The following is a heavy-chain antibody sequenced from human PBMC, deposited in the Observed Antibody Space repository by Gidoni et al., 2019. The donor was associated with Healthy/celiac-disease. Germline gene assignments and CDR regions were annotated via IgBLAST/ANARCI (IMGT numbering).Heavy chain of an antibody. Sequence: VQLQQWRAGLLKPSETLSLTCAFYGGSFSGYYWSWIRQPPGKGLEWIGESNPSGSTNDNPTLKSRVTISVDTSKNQFSLKLSSVTAADTDVYYCASMAGGYCSGGSCYRRYFDYWGQGTLVTVSS. CDR3: ASMAGGYCSGGSCYRRYFDY. J-gene: IGHJ4*02. CDR1: GGSFSGYY. CDR2: SNPSGST. D-gene: IGHD2-15*01. V-gene: IGHV4-34*01.